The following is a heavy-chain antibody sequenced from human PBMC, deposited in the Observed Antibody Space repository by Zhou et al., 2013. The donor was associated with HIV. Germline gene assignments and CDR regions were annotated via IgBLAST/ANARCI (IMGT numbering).Heavy chain of an antibody. CDR1: GYNFNSYG. Sequence: QVQLVQSGTEVKKPGASLKVSCKASGYNFNSYGITWVRQAPGQGLEWMGWINPNDGGTNYAQKFQGRVTMTRDTSTSTAYMELSRLRFDDTAVYYCARDDENAAAGTKKAEAPDYWGQGTLVTVSS. D-gene: IGHD6-13*01. V-gene: IGHV1-2*02. CDR2: INPNDGGT. CDR3: ARDDENAAAGTKKAEAPDY. J-gene: IGHJ4*02.